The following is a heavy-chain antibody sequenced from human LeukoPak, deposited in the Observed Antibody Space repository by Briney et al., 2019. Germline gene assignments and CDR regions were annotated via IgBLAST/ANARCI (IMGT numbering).Heavy chain of an antibody. CDR2: IRQDGSEK. V-gene: IGHV3-7*01. CDR1: GFTFSGHW. CDR3: AKGSSRPPNAFDI. J-gene: IGHJ3*02. D-gene: IGHD6-6*01. Sequence: GGSLRLSCTASGFTFSGHWMSWVRQAPGKGLEWVASIRQDGSEKHYVDSVEGRFIISRDNAKNSLHLQMNSLRAEDTAVYYCAKGSSRPPNAFDIWGQGTLVTVSS.